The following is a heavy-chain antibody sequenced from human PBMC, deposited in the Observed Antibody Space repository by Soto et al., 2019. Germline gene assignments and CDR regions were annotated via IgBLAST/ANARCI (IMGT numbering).Heavy chain of an antibody. CDR1: GGSFSRYH. D-gene: IGHD3-10*01. V-gene: IGHV4-34*01. CDR2: IHHNGGT. CDR3: ARGYGEEWPTSDF. J-gene: IGHJ4*02. Sequence: QVQLQQWGAGLLKPSETLSLTCTVYGGSFSRYHWNWIRQAPGKGLEWIGEIHHNGGTNYSPSLEGRVTISVDTSKNEFSLKLRSVTAADTAVYYCARGYGEEWPTSDFWGQGTRVTVSS.